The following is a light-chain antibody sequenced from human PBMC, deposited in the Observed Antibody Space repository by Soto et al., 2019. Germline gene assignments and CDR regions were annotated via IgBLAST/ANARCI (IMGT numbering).Light chain of an antibody. CDR1: QSISETY. J-gene: IGKJ3*01. Sequence: EIVLTQSPGTLSLSPGERATLSCRASQSISETYLSWYQHKVGQAPRLLIYAASIRAPGIPDRFSGSGSGADFTLTISRLEPEDSAVYYCQQYGTSPLFTFGPGTKVDVK. CDR3: QQYGTSPLFT. V-gene: IGKV3-20*01. CDR2: AAS.